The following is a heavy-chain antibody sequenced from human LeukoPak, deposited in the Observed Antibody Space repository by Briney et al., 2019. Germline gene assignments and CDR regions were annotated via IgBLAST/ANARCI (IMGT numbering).Heavy chain of an antibody. Sequence: PGGSRRPSCEGSGSTFSDHHMAWVRQAPGMGRGWVGRAPARNKPNSCSTQYAASVRGRFTISRDDTKNSLYLQIMSLRTEDTAMYYCARGITTDRGWYTFDLWGQGVLVTVSS. D-gene: IGHD6-19*01. J-gene: IGHJ4*02. CDR2: APARNKPNSCST. CDR3: ARGITTDRGWYTFDL. V-gene: IGHV3-72*01. CDR1: GSTFSDHH.